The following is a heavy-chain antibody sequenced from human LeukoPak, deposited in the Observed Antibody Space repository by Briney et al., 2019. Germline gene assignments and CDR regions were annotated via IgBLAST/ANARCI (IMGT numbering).Heavy chain of an antibody. D-gene: IGHD3-9*01. CDR1: GFTFSSYG. CDR2: ISYDGSNK. V-gene: IGHV3-30*03. CDR3: ATYDILTGILLDV. J-gene: IGHJ6*02. Sequence: PGGSLRLSCAASGFTFSSYGMHWVRQAPGKGLEWVAVISYDGSNKYYADSVKGRFTISRDNSKNTLYLQMNSLRAEDTAVYYCATYDILTGILLDVWGQGTTVTVSS.